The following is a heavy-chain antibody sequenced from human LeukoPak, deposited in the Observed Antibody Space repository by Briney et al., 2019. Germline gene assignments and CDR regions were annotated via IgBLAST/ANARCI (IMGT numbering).Heavy chain of an antibody. CDR2: INPNSGGT. CDR3: ARVPVDTAQDWFDP. Sequence: GASVKVSCKASGYTFTGYYMHWVRQAPGQGLEWMGWINPNSGGTNYAQKFQGRVTMIRDTSISTAYMELSRLRSDDTAVYYCARVPVDTAQDWFDPWGQGTLVTVSS. D-gene: IGHD5-18*01. V-gene: IGHV1-2*02. J-gene: IGHJ5*02. CDR1: GYTFTGYY.